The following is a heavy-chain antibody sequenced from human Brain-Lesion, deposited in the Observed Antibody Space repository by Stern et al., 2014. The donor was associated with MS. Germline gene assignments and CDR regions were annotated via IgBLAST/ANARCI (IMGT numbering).Heavy chain of an antibody. Sequence: EDQLVVSGGGLVQPGGSLRLSCAASGFTFSNYWMHWVRQAPGKGLVWVSRVNNDGRRTSYADSVKGRFTMSRDNAKNTLYLQMNSLRVEDTAIYYCARGERWFDSWGQGTLVTVSS. CDR2: VNNDGRRT. V-gene: IGHV3-74*02. CDR3: ARGERWFDS. D-gene: IGHD3-10*01. CDR1: GFTFSNYW. J-gene: IGHJ5*01.